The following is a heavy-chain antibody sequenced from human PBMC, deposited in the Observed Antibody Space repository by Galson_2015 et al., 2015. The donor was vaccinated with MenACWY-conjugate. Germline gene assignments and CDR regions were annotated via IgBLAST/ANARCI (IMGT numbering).Heavy chain of an antibody. Sequence: ALRLSCAASGFTFGDYAMSWFRQAPGKGLDWVAVISYDGSNKYYADSVKGRFTISRDNSKNTLYLQMNGFRAEDTAVYYCATGCLDGYNARYCYYYYYGMDVWGHGTTVTVSS. CDR2: ISYDGSNK. D-gene: IGHD5-24*01. CDR3: ATGCLDGYNARYCYYYYYGMDV. CDR1: GFTFGDYA. J-gene: IGHJ6*02. V-gene: IGHV3-30*04.